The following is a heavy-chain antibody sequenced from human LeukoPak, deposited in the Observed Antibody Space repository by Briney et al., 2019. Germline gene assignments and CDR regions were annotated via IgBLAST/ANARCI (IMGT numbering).Heavy chain of an antibody. J-gene: IGHJ5*02. Sequence: GESLKISCKGSGYRFTTYWIGWVRQMPGKGLEGMGIIYPGDSDTRYSPSFQGQVTISADKSINTAYLQWSSLKASDTANYYCARGLSSSWYANWFVPWGQGTLVTVSS. CDR1: GYRFTTYW. CDR2: IYPGDSDT. V-gene: IGHV5-51*01. D-gene: IGHD6-13*01. CDR3: ARGLSSSWYANWFVP.